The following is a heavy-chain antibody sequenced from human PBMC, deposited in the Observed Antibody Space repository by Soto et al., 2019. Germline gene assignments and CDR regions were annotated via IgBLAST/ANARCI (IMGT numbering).Heavy chain of an antibody. J-gene: IGHJ4*02. CDR1: GFTFSSYG. D-gene: IGHD3-10*01. CDR2: IWYDGSNK. CDR3: ARGGFGYYFDY. V-gene: IGHV3-33*01. Sequence: GGSLRLSCAASGFTFSSYGMHWVRQAPGKGLEWVAVIWYDGSNKYYADSVKGRFTISRDNSKNTLYLQMNSLRAEDTAVYYCARGGFGYYFDYWGQGTLVTVSS.